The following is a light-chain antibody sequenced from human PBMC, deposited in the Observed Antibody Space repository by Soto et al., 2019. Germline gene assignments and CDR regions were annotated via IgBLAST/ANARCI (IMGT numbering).Light chain of an antibody. V-gene: IGKV1-5*03. Sequence: DIQMTQSPSTLSASVGDRVSITCRASQSISRQLAWYQQKPGKAPNLLIYQASNLETGVPSRFTGSGSGTEFTSTISRLHPDDLATYHCIQYQSYWTFGQGTKVEVK. CDR3: IQYQSYWT. J-gene: IGKJ1*01. CDR2: QAS. CDR1: QSISRQ.